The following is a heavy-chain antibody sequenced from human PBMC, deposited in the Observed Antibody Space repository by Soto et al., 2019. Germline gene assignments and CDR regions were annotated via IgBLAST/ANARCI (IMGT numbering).Heavy chain of an antibody. CDR2: INHSGST. CDR3: ARCGNYDFWSGYFRLYYFDY. CDR1: GGSFSGYY. D-gene: IGHD3-3*01. J-gene: IGHJ4*02. Sequence: SETLSLTCAVYGGSFSGYYWSWIRQPPGKGLEWIGEINHSGSTNYNPSLKSRVTISVDTSKNQFSLKLSSVTAADTAVYYCARCGNYDFWSGYFRLYYFDYWGRGTLVTVSS. V-gene: IGHV4-34*01.